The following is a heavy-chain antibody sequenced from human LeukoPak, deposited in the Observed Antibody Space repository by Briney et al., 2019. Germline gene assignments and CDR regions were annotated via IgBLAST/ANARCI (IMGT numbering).Heavy chain of an antibody. J-gene: IGHJ4*02. CDR1: GFTFSSYN. D-gene: IGHD3-10*01. Sequence: GGSLRLSCAASGFTFSSYNMNWVRQAPGKGLEWVSAISGSGGSTYYADSVKGRFTISRDNSKNTLYLQMNSLRAEDTAVYYCAKGSALWDWSYYFDYWGQGTLVTVSS. CDR3: AKGSALWDWSYYFDY. CDR2: ISGSGGST. V-gene: IGHV3-23*01.